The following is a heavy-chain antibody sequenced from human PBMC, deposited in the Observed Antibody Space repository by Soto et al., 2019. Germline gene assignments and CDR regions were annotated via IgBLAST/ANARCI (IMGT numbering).Heavy chain of an antibody. CDR2: IYANGNT. V-gene: IGHV4-4*09. CDR3: ARGRSNGAFDS. CDR1: GDSINNFY. Sequence: QVQLQESGPGLVKPSGTLSLICTVSGDSINNFYWSWIRQSPGKGLGWIAYIYANGNTNHNPSLKSRVAISIDTSKSQFSLNLTSVTAADTAVYFCARGRSNGAFDSWGQGALVTVSS. D-gene: IGHD1-26*01. J-gene: IGHJ4*02.